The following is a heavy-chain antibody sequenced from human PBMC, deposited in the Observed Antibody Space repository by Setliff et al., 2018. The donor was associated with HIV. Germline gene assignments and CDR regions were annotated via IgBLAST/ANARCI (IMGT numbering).Heavy chain of an antibody. J-gene: IGHJ4*02. V-gene: IGHV4-4*08. CDR2: IYPNGSP. Sequence: LSLTCTVSGGSINNYYWSWIRQPPGKGLEWIGYIYPNGSPDYPSGNIVYNPSFRSRVTLSLDTSKNQFSLKLTSVTAADAAVYYCTGDYNSGSYRFDYWGQGTLVTVSS. D-gene: IGHD3-10*01. CDR1: GGSINNYY. CDR3: TGDYNSGSYRFDY.